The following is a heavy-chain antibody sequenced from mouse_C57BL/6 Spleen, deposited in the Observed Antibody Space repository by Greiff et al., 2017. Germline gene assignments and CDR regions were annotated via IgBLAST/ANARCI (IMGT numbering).Heavy chain of an antibody. V-gene: IGHV1-76*01. CDR3: ARPYSNYEGFAY. CDR2: IYPGSGNT. D-gene: IGHD2-5*01. J-gene: IGHJ3*01. CDR1: GYTFTDYY. Sequence: VQLQQSGAELVRPVASVKLSCKASGYTFTDYYINWVKQRPGQGLEWIARIYPGSGNTYYNEKFKGKATLTAEKSSSTAYMQLSSLTSEDSAVYFCARPYSNYEGFAYWGQGTLVTVSA.